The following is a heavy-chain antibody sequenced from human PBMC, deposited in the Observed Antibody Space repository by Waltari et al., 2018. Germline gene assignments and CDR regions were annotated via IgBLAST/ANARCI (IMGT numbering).Heavy chain of an antibody. CDR1: GYTFTSYD. V-gene: IGHV1-8*01. CDR2: MNPNSCNT. J-gene: IGHJ6*02. Sequence: QVQLVQSGAEVKKPGASVKVSCKASGYTFTSYDINWVRQATGQGLEWMGWMNPNSCNTGYAQKFQGRVTMTRNTSRSTAYMELSSLRSEDTAVYYCARGTAAGRNYYYYGMDVWGQGTTVTGSS. CDR3: ARGTAAGRNYYYYGMDV. D-gene: IGHD6-13*01.